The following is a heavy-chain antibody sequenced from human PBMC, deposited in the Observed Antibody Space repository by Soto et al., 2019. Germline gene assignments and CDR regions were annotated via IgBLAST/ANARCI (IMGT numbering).Heavy chain of an antibody. CDR2: ITPTGETT. J-gene: IGHJ1*01. D-gene: IGHD1-26*01. CDR3: VREYEVGCGSYPL. Sequence: GASVKVSCKASGCIFSNYHMHWVRQAPGQGLEWMAIITPTGETTIYAQKFQGRITVTRDTSASTLYMHLSSLTSDDTAMYYCVREYEVGCGSYPLWG. CDR1: GCIFSNYH. V-gene: IGHV1-46*03.